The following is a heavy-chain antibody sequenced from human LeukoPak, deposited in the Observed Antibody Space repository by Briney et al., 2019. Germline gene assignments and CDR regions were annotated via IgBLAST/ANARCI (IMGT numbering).Heavy chain of an antibody. D-gene: IGHD2-15*01. Sequence: KSGGSLRLSCAASGFTFSNYAMSWVRQAPGKGLEWVSAISGSGGGTYYADSVKGRFTISRDNAKRSLFLHMNSLRVEDTAVYYCSRDLTPEDCREGSCHEGDYWGQGTLVTVSS. CDR1: GFTFSNYA. CDR3: SRDLTPEDCREGSCHEGDY. CDR2: ISGSGGGT. J-gene: IGHJ4*02. V-gene: IGHV3-23*01.